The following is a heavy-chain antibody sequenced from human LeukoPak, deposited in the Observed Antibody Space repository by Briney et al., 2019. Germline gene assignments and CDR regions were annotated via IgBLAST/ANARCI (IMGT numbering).Heavy chain of an antibody. J-gene: IGHJ4*02. V-gene: IGHV4-38-2*02. CDR3: AREVGEDGYNPFDY. D-gene: IGHD5-24*01. CDR2: IYHSGST. Sequence: SETLSLTCTVSGYSISSGYYWGWIRQPPGKGLEWIGSIYHSGSTYYNPSLKSRVTISVDTSKNQFSLKLSSVTAAGTAVYYCAREVGEDGYNPFDYWGQGTLVTVSS. CDR1: GYSISSGYY.